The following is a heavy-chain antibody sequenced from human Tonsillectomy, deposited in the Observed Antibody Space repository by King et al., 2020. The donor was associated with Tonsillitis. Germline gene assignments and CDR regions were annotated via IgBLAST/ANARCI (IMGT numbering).Heavy chain of an antibody. D-gene: IGHD1-1*01. Sequence: VQLVQSGAEVKKPGASVRVSCKASGYTFIDYYIHWVRQAPGQGLESVGWINPNGGGRNYAQKFQGRVTMTRDTSITTAYMELSGLTSDDTSVYYCAKDSGLEMRCFDSWGQGPLVIVS. CDR2: INPNGGGR. V-gene: IGHV1-2*02. CDR3: AKDSGLEMRCFDS. CDR1: GYTFIDYY. J-gene: IGHJ5*01.